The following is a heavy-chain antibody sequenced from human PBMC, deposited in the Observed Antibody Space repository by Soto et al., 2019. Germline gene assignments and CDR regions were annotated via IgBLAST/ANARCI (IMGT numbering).Heavy chain of an antibody. CDR1: GYTFTSYA. CDR3: ARDLSYYDISYYAFDI. J-gene: IGHJ3*02. Sequence: ASVKVSCKASGYTFTSYAMHWVRQAPGQRLEWMGWINAGNGNTKYSQKFQGRVTITRDTSASTAYMELSSLRSEDTAVYYCARDLSYYDISYYAFDIWGQGTMVTVS. D-gene: IGHD3-9*01. CDR2: INAGNGNT. V-gene: IGHV1-3*01.